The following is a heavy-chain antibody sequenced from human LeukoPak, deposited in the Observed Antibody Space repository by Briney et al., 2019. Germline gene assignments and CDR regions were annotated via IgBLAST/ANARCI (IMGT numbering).Heavy chain of an antibody. V-gene: IGHV3-23*01. J-gene: IGHJ4*02. CDR2: MSGSGGMT. Sequence: EGSLRLSCATSGFTFSSFAMSWVRQAPGEGLEWVSAMSGSGGMTYSADSVKGRFTISRDNSKDTLYLQMNSLRAEDTAVYYCASLESSGWYKDYWGQGTLVTVSS. D-gene: IGHD6-19*01. CDR1: GFTFSSFA. CDR3: ASLESSGWYKDY.